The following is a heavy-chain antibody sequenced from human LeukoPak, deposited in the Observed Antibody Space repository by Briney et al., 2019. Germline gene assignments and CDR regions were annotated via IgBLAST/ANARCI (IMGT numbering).Heavy chain of an antibody. CDR2: INPSGSST. D-gene: IGHD4-17*01. V-gene: IGHV1-46*01. Sequence: ASVKVSCKASGYTFTSYNMHWVRQAPGQGLEWMGIINPSGSSTSYAQKFQGRGTMTRETSTSTVYMELSSLRSEDTAVYYCARDPYGDYGTFDYWGQGTLVTVSS. CDR1: GYTFTSYN. CDR3: ARDPYGDYGTFDY. J-gene: IGHJ4*02.